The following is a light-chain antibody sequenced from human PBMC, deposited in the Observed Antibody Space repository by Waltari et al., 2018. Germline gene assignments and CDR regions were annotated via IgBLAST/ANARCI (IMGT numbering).Light chain of an antibody. Sequence: QSVLTQPPLASGTPGQSVTISCSGSSSNIGNNYVDWYQQLQGKAPKLLIYTNNHLPSWVPDRFSGSKSAPSTSLAISGLRSEDEADYYCAPWDDSLNRVFGTGTKFTVL. CDR3: APWDDSLNRV. J-gene: IGLJ1*01. CDR2: TNN. CDR1: SSNIGNNY. V-gene: IGLV1-47*01.